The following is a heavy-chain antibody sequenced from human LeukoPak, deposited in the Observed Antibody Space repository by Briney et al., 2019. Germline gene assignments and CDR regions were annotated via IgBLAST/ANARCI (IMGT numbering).Heavy chain of an antibody. V-gene: IGHV3-7*01. D-gene: IGHD6-19*01. CDR2: IKQDGSEK. Sequence: GGSLRLSCAASGFTFSSYWMSWVRQAPGKGLEWVANIKQDGSEKYYVDSVKGRFTISRDNAKNSLYLQMNSLRAEDTAEYYCARDGVAVAGTTYFDYWGQGTLVTVSS. CDR3: ARDGVAVAGTTYFDY. CDR1: GFTFSSYW. J-gene: IGHJ4*02.